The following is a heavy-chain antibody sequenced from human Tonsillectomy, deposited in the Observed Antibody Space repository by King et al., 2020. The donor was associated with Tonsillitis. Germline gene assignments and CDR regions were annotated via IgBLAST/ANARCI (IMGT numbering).Heavy chain of an antibody. V-gene: IGHV3-23*04. CDR3: AKEVAARPEGEFDY. D-gene: IGHD6-6*01. CDR2: ISGSGGST. J-gene: IGHJ4*02. CDR1: GFTVSSYA. Sequence: VQLVESGGGLVQPGGSLRLSCAASGFTVSSYAMSWVRQAPGKVLEWVSAISGSGGSTYYADSVKGRFTIARNNSKNTRYLQMNSLRAEDTAVYYCAKEVAARPEGEFDYWGQGTLVTVSS.